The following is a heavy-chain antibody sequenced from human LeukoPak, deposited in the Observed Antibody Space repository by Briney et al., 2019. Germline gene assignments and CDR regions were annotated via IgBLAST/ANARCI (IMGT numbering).Heavy chain of an antibody. CDR2: ISYDGSNK. CDR1: LFTFSSYG. J-gene: IGHJ6*01. CDR3: AKDRDSSGWYEDYYYYGMDV. Sequence: GRSLRLSCAASLFTFSSYGMHWVRQAPGKGLEWVAVISYDGSNKYYAASVKGRFTFSRDNSKTTLYLQMNSLRAEDTAVYYCAKDRDSSGWYEDYYYYGMDVSGKGTSVTVSS. V-gene: IGHV3-30*18. D-gene: IGHD6-19*01.